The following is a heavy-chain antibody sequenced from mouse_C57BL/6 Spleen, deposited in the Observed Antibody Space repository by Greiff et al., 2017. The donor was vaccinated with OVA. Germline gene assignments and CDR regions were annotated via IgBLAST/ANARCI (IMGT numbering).Heavy chain of an antibody. V-gene: IGHV1-18*01. Sequence: EVKLQESGPELVKPGASVKISCKASGYTFTDYNMDWVKQSHGKSLEWIGDINPNNGGTIYNQKFKGKATLTVDKSSSTAYMELRSLTSEDTAVYYCARRKEYGSSLYYFDYWGQGTTLTVSS. J-gene: IGHJ2*01. D-gene: IGHD1-1*01. CDR1: GYTFTDYN. CDR2: INPNNGGT. CDR3: ARRKEYGSSLYYFDY.